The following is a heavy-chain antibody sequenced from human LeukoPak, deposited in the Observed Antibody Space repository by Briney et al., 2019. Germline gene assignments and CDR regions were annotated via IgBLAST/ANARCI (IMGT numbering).Heavy chain of an antibody. J-gene: IGHJ3*02. V-gene: IGHV4-59*12. CDR2: IYYSGST. CDR1: GGSISSYY. Sequence: SETLSLTCTVSGGSISSYYWSWIRQPPGKGLEWIGYIYYSGSTNYNPSLKSRVTISVDTSKNQFSLKLSSVTAADTAVYYCARGGNPMMEAFDIWGQGTMVTVSS. D-gene: IGHD3-22*01. CDR3: ARGGNPMMEAFDI.